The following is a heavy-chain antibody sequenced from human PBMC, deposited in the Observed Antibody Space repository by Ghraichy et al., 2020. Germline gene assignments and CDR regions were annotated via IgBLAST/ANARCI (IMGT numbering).Heavy chain of an antibody. V-gene: IGHV3-7*01. CDR2: IKQDGSEK. CDR1: GFTFSSYW. D-gene: IGHD1-26*01. CDR3: ARDLDRGGSYCFDP. Sequence: LSLTCAASGFTFSSYWMSWVRQAPGKGLEWVANIKQDGSEKYYVDSVKGRFTISRDNAKNSLYLQMNSLRAEDTAVYYCARDLDRGGSYCFDPWGQGTLVTVSS. J-gene: IGHJ5*02.